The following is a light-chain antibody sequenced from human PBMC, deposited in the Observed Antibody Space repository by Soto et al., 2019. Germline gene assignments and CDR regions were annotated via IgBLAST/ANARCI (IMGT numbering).Light chain of an antibody. CDR3: QQYGSSLPVT. Sequence: EIVLTQSPGTLSLSPGERATLPCRASQSLTNNYLAWYQQKPGQAPRLLIYAASSRATGIPDRFSGSGSETDFTLTISILEPEDFAVYYCQQYGSSLPVTFGGGTKVDIK. CDR1: QSLTNNY. V-gene: IGKV3-20*01. J-gene: IGKJ4*01. CDR2: AAS.